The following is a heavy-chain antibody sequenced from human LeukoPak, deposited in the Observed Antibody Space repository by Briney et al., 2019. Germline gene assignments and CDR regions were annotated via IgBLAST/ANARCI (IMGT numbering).Heavy chain of an antibody. CDR2: IKQDGSEK. J-gene: IGHJ6*03. Sequence: GGSLRLSCAASGFTFSSYWMSWVRQAPGKGLEWVANIKQDGSEKYYVDSVKGRFTISRDNAKNSLYLQMNSLRAEDTAVYYCARAVSRYDFWNYYYMDVWGKGTTVTVSS. V-gene: IGHV3-7*01. CDR1: GFTFSSYW. D-gene: IGHD3-3*01. CDR3: ARAVSRYDFWNYYYMDV.